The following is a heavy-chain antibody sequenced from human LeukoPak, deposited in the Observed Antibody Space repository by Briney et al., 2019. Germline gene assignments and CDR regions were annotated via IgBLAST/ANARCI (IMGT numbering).Heavy chain of an antibody. J-gene: IGHJ4*02. CDR1: GGSFSGYY. CDR2: INHSGST. CDR3: AREARTRFDY. V-gene: IGHV4-34*01. Sequence: SETLSLTCAVYGGSFSGYYWSWIRQPPGKGLEWIGEINHSGSTNYNPSLKSRVTISVDTSKNQFSLKLSSVTAADTAVYYCAREARTRFDYWGQGTLVTVSS.